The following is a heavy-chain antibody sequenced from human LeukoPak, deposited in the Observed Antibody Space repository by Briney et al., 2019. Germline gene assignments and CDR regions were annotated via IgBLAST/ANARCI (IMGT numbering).Heavy chain of an antibody. Sequence: SETLSLTCTVSGGSISSYYWSWIRQHPGKGLEWIGYIYYSGSTYYNPSLKSRVTISVDTSKNQFSLKLSSVTAADTAVYYCARVSPAAFYWFDPWGQGTLVTVSS. D-gene: IGHD2-2*01. CDR2: IYYSGST. J-gene: IGHJ5*02. V-gene: IGHV4-59*06. CDR3: ARVSPAAFYWFDP. CDR1: GGSISSYY.